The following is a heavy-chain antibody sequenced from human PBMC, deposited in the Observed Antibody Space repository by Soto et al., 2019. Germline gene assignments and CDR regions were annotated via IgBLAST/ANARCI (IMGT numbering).Heavy chain of an antibody. Sequence: ASVKVSCKASGYTFTSYGISWVRQAPGQGLEWMGWISAYNGNTNYAQKLQGRVTMTTDTSTSTAYMELRSLRSDDTAVYYCARAARYCSGGSCYGGSWFDPWGQGTLVTVSS. J-gene: IGHJ5*02. CDR2: ISAYNGNT. CDR3: ARAARYCSGGSCYGGSWFDP. CDR1: GYTFTSYG. V-gene: IGHV1-18*01. D-gene: IGHD2-15*01.